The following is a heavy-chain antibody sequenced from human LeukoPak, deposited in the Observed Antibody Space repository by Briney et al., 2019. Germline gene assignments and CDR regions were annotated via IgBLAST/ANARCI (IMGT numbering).Heavy chain of an antibody. CDR1: GGSISSGTYY. CDR3: ARGHYDFWSGYPIDY. Sequence: TSETLSLTCTVSGGSISSGTYYWSWIRQPAGKGLEWIGRIYSSGSTNYNPSLKSRVTISVDTSKNQFSLKLSSVTAADTAVYYCARGHYDFWSGYPIDYWGQGTLVTVSS. CDR2: IYSSGST. D-gene: IGHD3-3*01. V-gene: IGHV4-61*02. J-gene: IGHJ4*02.